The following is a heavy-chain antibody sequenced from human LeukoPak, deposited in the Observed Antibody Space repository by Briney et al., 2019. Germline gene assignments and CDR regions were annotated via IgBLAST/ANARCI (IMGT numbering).Heavy chain of an antibody. CDR3: ARDGGYFDWLNYFDY. J-gene: IGHJ4*02. D-gene: IGHD3-9*01. Sequence: GRSLRLSCAASGFTFSSYGMHWVRQAPGKGLEGVAVMWYDGSNKYYADSVKGRFTISRDNSKNTLYLQMNSLRAEDTAVYCCARDGGYFDWLNYFDYWGQGTLVTVSS. V-gene: IGHV3-33*01. CDR2: MWYDGSNK. CDR1: GFTFSSYG.